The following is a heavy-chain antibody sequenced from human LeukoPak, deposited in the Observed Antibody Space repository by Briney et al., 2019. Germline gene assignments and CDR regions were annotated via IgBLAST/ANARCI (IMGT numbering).Heavy chain of an antibody. D-gene: IGHD6-13*01. J-gene: IGHJ4*02. CDR3: AKRIAAAGTYYFDY. V-gene: IGHV3-23*01. CDR2: ISGSGGST. CDR1: GFTYSSYA. Sequence: GGSLRLSCAASGFTYSSYAMSWARQATGKGLEWVSAISGSGGSTYYADSVKGRFTISRDNSKNTLYLQMNSLRAEDTAVYYCAKRIAAAGTYYFDYWGQGTLVTVSS.